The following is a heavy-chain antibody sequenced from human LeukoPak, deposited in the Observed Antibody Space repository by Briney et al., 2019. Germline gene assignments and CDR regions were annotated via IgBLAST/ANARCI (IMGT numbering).Heavy chain of an antibody. CDR1: GFTFSSYA. D-gene: IGHD3-3*01. Sequence: QPGRSLRLSCAASGFTFSSYAMHWVRQAPGKGLEWVAVISYDGSNKYYADSVKGRFTISRDNSKNTLYLQMNSLRAEDTAVYYCARGPRGTIFGVVTWYYFDYWGQGTLFSVSS. CDR2: ISYDGSNK. V-gene: IGHV3-30*04. CDR3: ARGPRGTIFGVVTWYYFDY. J-gene: IGHJ4*02.